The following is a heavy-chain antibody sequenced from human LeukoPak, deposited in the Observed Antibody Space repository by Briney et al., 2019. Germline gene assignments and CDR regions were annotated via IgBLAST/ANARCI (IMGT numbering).Heavy chain of an antibody. D-gene: IGHD6-13*01. Sequence: SETLSLTCAVYGGSFSGYYWSWIRQPPGKGLEWIGEINHRGSTNYNPSLKSRVTISVDTSKNQFSLKLSSVTAADTAVYYCARDRSSSWYEGPFDYWGQGTLVTVSS. CDR3: ARDRSSSWYEGPFDY. V-gene: IGHV4-34*01. CDR1: GGSFSGYY. CDR2: INHRGST. J-gene: IGHJ4*02.